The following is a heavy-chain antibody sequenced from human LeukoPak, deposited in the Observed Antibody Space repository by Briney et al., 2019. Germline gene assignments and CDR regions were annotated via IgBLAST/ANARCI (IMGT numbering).Heavy chain of an antibody. CDR3: ARGPIVGITETKGYFDY. CDR2: IGTAADT. J-gene: IGHJ4*02. CDR1: GFTFSSYD. D-gene: IGHD1-7*01. Sequence: GGSLRLSCAASGFTFSSYDMHWVRQAPGRGLEWVSSIGTAADTYYPGSVKGRFTISRENTKNSLYLQMNSLRAGDTAVYYRARGPIVGITETKGYFDYWGQGILVTVSS. V-gene: IGHV3-13*01.